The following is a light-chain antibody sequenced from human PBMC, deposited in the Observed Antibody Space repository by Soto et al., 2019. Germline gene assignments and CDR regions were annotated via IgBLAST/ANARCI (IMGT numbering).Light chain of an antibody. Sequence: AIQMTQSPSSLSASVGDRVTITCRASQGSRNDLGWYQQKPGKPPKLLIYAASSLQIGVPSRFSGSGSGTDFTLTISSLQPEDFATYFCLQDYNYPWTFGQGTKVEIK. CDR2: AAS. CDR3: LQDYNYPWT. CDR1: QGSRND. V-gene: IGKV1-6*01. J-gene: IGKJ1*01.